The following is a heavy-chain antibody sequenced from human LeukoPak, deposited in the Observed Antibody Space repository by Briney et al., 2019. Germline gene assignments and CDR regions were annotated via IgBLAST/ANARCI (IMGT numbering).Heavy chain of an antibody. Sequence: GGSLRLSCAASGFTFSSYAMSWVRQAPGKGLEWVSSASGSGGSTYYADSVKGRFTISRDNSKNTLYLQMNSLRAEDTAVYYCAKDLGSVVTPPSLDSWGPGTLVTVSS. CDR3: AKDLGSVVTPPSLDS. D-gene: IGHD4-23*01. CDR1: GFTFSSYA. V-gene: IGHV3-23*01. CDR2: ASGSGGST. J-gene: IGHJ4*02.